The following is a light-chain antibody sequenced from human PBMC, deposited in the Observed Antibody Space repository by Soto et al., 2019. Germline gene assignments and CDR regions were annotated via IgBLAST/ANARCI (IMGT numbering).Light chain of an antibody. V-gene: IGLV1-40*01. CDR2: GNS. CDR1: SSNIGAGYD. J-gene: IGLJ2*01. CDR3: QSDYSSLGGVV. Sequence: QSVLTQPPSVSGAPGQRVTISCTGSSSNIGAGYDVHWYQQLPGTAPKLLIYGNSNRPSGVPVRFSGSKSGTSAFLAITGLPADVVADYYRQSDYSSLGGVVFGGGTKVTV.